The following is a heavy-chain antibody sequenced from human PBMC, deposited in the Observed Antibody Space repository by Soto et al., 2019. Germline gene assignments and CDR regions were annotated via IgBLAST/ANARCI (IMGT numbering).Heavy chain of an antibody. V-gene: IGHV3-74*01. Sequence: GGSLRLSCAASGFTFSSYWMHWVRQAPGKGLVWVSCINSDGSTIHYADSVKGRFTISRDNAKSTLYLQMNSLRVEDTAVYYCTRGNWYGMDVWGQGTTVTVSS. CDR2: INSDGSTI. CDR3: TRGNWYGMDV. D-gene: IGHD6-13*01. J-gene: IGHJ6*02. CDR1: GFTFSSYW.